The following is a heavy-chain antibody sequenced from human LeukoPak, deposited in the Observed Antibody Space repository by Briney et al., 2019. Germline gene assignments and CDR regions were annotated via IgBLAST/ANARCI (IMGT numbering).Heavy chain of an antibody. J-gene: IGHJ3*02. CDR3: ARGPITIFGVVTPDAFDI. V-gene: IGHV1-69*13. Sequence: ASVKVSCKASGGTFSSYAISWVRQAPGQGLEWMGGIIPIFGTANYAQKFQGRVTITADESTSTAYMELSSLRSEDMAVYYCARGPITIFGVVTPDAFDIWGLGTMVTVSS. CDR1: GGTFSSYA. D-gene: IGHD3-3*01. CDR2: IIPIFGTA.